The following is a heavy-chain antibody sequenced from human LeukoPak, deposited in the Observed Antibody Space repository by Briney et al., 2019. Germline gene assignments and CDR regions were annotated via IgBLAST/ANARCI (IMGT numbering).Heavy chain of an antibody. Sequence: AGSLTLSCAASGITFSSFGMHRARQAPGKGLEWLAIISYDGNNKYYADSVKGRFTISRDNSKNTVYLQMNSVRAEDTAVYYCSKDRYYYGSGTYPLDYWGQGTLVTVSS. J-gene: IGHJ4*01. D-gene: IGHD3-10*01. V-gene: IGHV3-30*18. CDR1: GITFSSFG. CDR3: SKDRYYYGSGTYPLDY. CDR2: ISYDGNNK.